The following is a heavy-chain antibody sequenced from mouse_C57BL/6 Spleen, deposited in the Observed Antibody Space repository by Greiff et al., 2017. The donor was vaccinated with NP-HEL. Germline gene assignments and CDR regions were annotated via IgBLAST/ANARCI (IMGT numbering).Heavy chain of an antibody. V-gene: IGHV1-80*01. J-gene: IGHJ2*01. CDR3: ARSGALYFDY. Sequence: QVQLKESGAELVKPGASVKISCKASGYAFSSYWMNWVKQRPGKGLEWIGQIYPGDGDTNYNGKFKGKATLTADKSSSTAYMQLSSLTSEDSAVYFCARSGALYFDYWGQGTTLTVSS. CDR1: GYAFSSYW. D-gene: IGHD3-1*01. CDR2: IYPGDGDT.